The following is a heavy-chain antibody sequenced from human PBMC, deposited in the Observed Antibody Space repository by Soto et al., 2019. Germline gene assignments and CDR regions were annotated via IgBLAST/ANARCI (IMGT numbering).Heavy chain of an antibody. CDR3: ATDGTGRKWELIRWFDP. CDR2: FDPEDGET. CDR1: GYTLTELS. V-gene: IGHV1-24*01. D-gene: IGHD1-26*01. J-gene: IGHJ5*02. Sequence: QVPLVQSGAEVKKPGASVKVSCKVSGYTLTELSMHWVRQAPGKGLEWMGGFDPEDGETIYAQKFQGRVTMTEDTSTDTAYMELSSLRSEDTAVYYCATDGTGRKWELIRWFDPWGQGTLVTVSS.